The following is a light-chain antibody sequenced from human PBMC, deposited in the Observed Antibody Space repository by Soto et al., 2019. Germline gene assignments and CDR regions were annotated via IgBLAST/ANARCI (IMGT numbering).Light chain of an antibody. CDR3: QQLNSYPRT. V-gene: IGKV1-9*01. J-gene: IGKJ1*01. Sequence: DIQMPPSPSSLSASVGARFTITCRASQGISSYLAWYQQKPGKAPKLLIYAASTLQSGVPSRFSGSGSGTDFTLTISSLQPEDFATYYCQQLNSYPRTVGQGNKVDIK. CDR1: QGISSY. CDR2: AAS.